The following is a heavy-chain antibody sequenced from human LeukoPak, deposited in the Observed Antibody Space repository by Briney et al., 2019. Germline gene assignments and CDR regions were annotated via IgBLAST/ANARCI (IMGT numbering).Heavy chain of an antibody. V-gene: IGHV3-15*01. D-gene: IGHD3-22*01. CDR2: IKSKSDGETT. Sequence: GGSLRLSCAASGFTLSSYSMNWVRQAPGKGLDWVGRIKSKSDGETTEYAAPVKGRFTISRDTSKNTLFLQMNSLRAEDTAVYYCAKDVTYYYDNSGSWGAFHIWGQGTMVTVSS. J-gene: IGHJ3*02. CDR3: AKDVTYYYDNSGSWGAFHI. CDR1: GFTLSSYS.